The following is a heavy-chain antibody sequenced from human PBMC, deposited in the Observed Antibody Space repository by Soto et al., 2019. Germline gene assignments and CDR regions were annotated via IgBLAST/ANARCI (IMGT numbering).Heavy chain of an antibody. CDR2: ISYDGNVK. CDR3: ARDHVVSRNWFDP. CDR1: GFTFSSYG. D-gene: IGHD2-21*01. Sequence: GGSLRLSCAASGFTFSSYGMHWVRQAPGKGLEWVAIISYDGNVKYFIDSVKGRFTISRDNAKNTLYLQMNSLRAEDTAVYYCARDHVVSRNWFDPWGQGTLVTVSS. J-gene: IGHJ5*02. V-gene: IGHV3-30*03.